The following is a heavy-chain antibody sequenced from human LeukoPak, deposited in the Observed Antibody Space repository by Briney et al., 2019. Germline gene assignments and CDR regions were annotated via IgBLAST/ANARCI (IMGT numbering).Heavy chain of an antibody. V-gene: IGHV1-2*02. Sequence: ASVKVSCKASGYTFTGYYMHWVRQAPGQGLEWMGWINPNSGGTNYAQKFQGRVSMTRDTSISTAYMELSSLRSDDTAVYYCAGDPVSSSGWWEFDYWGQGTLVTVSS. D-gene: IGHD6-19*01. CDR3: AGDPVSSSGWWEFDY. CDR2: INPNSGGT. J-gene: IGHJ4*02. CDR1: GYTFTGYY.